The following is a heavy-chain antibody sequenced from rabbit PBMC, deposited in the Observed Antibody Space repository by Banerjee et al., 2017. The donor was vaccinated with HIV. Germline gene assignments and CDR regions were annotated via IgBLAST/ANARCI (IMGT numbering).Heavy chain of an antibody. Sequence: QEQLEESGGDLVKPGASLTLTCTASGFSFSSSYWICWVRQAPGKGLEWIGCINTGSGSAYYASWVISRFTISKTSSTTVTLQMTSLTAADTATYFCARGVTYPDASNLWGPGTLVTVS. CDR2: INTGSGSA. V-gene: IGHV1S45*01. D-gene: IGHD7-1*01. CDR1: GFSFSSSYW. CDR3: ARGVTYPDASNL. J-gene: IGHJ4*01.